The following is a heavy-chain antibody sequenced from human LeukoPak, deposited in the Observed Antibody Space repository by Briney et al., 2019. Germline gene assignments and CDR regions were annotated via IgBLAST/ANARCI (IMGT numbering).Heavy chain of an antibody. CDR3: ARESGSYYAFDI. Sequence: SETLSLTCAVYGGSFSDSHWSWIRQPPGKGLEWIGYIYYSGSTNYNPSLKSRVTISVDTSKNQFSLKLSSVTAADTAVYYCARESGSYYAFDIWGQGTMVTVSS. V-gene: IGHV4-59*01. CDR1: GGSFSDSH. CDR2: IYYSGST. J-gene: IGHJ3*02. D-gene: IGHD1-26*01.